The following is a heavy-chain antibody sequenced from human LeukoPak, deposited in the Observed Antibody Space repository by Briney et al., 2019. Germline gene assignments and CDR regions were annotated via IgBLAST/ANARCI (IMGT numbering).Heavy chain of an antibody. CDR1: GYTFTSYY. J-gene: IGHJ5*02. D-gene: IGHD1-26*01. CDR3: ARDNSGSYYPYNWFDP. CDR2: INPSGGST. Sequence: ASVTVSYTASGYTFTSYYMHWVRPAPGQGLEWMGIINPSGGSTSYAQKFQGRVAMTRDTSTSTVYMELSSLRSEDAAVYYCARDNSGSYYPYNWFDPWGQGTLVTVSS. V-gene: IGHV1-46*01.